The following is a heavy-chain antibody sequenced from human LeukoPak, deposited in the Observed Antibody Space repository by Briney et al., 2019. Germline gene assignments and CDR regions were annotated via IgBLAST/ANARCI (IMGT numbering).Heavy chain of an antibody. D-gene: IGHD1-26*01. V-gene: IGHV4-61*02. Sequence: SETLSLTCTVSGGSISSNNYYWNWIRQPAGKGLEWIGRIYTSGSTSGSTNYNPSLKSRVTISVDTSKNQFSLKLSSVTAADTAVYYCASTIVGATSNDYWGQGTLVTVSS. J-gene: IGHJ4*02. CDR3: ASTIVGATSNDY. CDR1: GGSISSNNYY. CDR2: IYTSGSTSGST.